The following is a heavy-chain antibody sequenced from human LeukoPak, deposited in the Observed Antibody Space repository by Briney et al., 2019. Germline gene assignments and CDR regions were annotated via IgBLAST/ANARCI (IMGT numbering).Heavy chain of an antibody. CDR1: GFTFGDYT. V-gene: IGHV3-23*01. Sequence: QPGRSLRLSCTTSGFTFGDYTISWVRQAPGKGLEWVSTISSGGGSKYYADSVKGRFTVSRDSSKNTLYLQMNSLRAEDTAVYYCAKSGSVEDSGGYYNWFDPWGQGTLVTVSS. CDR2: ISSGGGSK. CDR3: AKSGSVEDSGGYYNWFDP. J-gene: IGHJ5*02. D-gene: IGHD3-22*01.